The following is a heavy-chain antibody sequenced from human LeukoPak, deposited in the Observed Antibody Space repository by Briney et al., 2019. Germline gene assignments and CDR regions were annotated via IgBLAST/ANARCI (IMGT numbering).Heavy chain of an antibody. J-gene: IGHJ5*02. V-gene: IGHV4-4*07. D-gene: IGHD3-3*01. CDR3: ARDQYYDFWSGYYPAWFDP. CDR1: GGSISSYY. Sequence: PSETLSLTCTVSGGSISSYYWSWIRQPAGKGLEWIGRIYTSGSTNYNPSLKSRVTVSVDTSKNQFSLKLSSVTAADTAVYYCARDQYYDFWSGYYPAWFDPWGQGTLVTVSS. CDR2: IYTSGST.